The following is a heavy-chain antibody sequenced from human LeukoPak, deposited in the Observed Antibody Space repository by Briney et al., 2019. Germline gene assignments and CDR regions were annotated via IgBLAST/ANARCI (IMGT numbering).Heavy chain of an antibody. Sequence: SETLSLTCTVSGGSIGTYYWSWIRQSPGKGLEWIGYIYVTGSARYNPYLQSRVTISVDTSRNQFFLKMSSVTAADTAVYYCARHIGGGIEDMDVWGKGTKVTVSS. CDR2: IYVTGSA. V-gene: IGHV4-59*08. CDR3: ARHIGGGIEDMDV. CDR1: GGSIGTYY. J-gene: IGHJ6*03. D-gene: IGHD3-16*02.